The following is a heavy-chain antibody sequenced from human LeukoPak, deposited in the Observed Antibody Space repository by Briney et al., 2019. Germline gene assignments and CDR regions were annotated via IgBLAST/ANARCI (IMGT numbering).Heavy chain of an antibody. CDR1: GFTFTISA. D-gene: IGHD5-18*01. CDR3: AADPDTAMEGPYYFDY. Sequence: WASVKVSCKASGFTFTISAMQWVRQARGQRLEWIGWIVVGSGNTNYAQKFQERVTITRDMSTSTAYMELSSLRSEDTAVYYCAADPDTAMEGPYYFDYWGQGTLVTVSS. V-gene: IGHV1-58*02. J-gene: IGHJ4*02. CDR2: IVVGSGNT.